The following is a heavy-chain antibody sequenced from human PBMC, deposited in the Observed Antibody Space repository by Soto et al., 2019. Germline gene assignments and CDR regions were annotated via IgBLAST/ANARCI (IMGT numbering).Heavy chain of an antibody. J-gene: IGHJ6*02. CDR2: ISGRGDHK. CDR1: PITVYNFAA. D-gene: IGHD3-10*01. V-gene: IGHV3-23*01. Sequence: EMQLLESGGGLGQPGGSLRLSCVASPITVYNFAAMSWVRQAPESGLEWVSTISGRGDHKYYADSAKGRFTISRDNSKNRLYLQMDGLRVEDTAVYYCAKVRALDNQTPSGMDFWGQGTTVTV. CDR3: AKVRALDNQTPSGMDF.